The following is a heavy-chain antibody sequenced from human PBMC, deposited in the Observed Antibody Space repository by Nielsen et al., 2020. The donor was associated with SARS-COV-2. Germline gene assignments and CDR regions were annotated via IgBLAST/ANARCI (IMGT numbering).Heavy chain of an antibody. Sequence: SCTVSGGSISSGGYYWSWIRQHPGKGLEWIGYIYYSGSTYYNPSLKSRVTISVDTSKNQFSLKLSSVTAADTAVYYCARHFGATVNTAMARYYFDYWGQGTLVTVSS. CDR2: IYYSGST. CDR3: ARHFGATVNTAMARYYFDY. V-gene: IGHV4-31*02. D-gene: IGHD5-18*01. CDR1: GGSISSGGYY. J-gene: IGHJ4*02.